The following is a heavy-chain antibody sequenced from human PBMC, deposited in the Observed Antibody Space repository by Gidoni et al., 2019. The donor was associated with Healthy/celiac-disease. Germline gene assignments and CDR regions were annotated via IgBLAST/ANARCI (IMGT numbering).Heavy chain of an antibody. J-gene: IGHJ4*02. CDR2: ISGSGGST. CDR1: GFTCSSYA. Sequence: EVQLLESGGGLVQTGGSLRRSCAASGFTCSSYARSWVRQARGKGVDWVSAISGSGGSTYSADSVKGRFTISRDNSKNTLYLQMNSLRAEDTAVYYCAKGGDYVGGVYFDYWGQGTLVTVSS. V-gene: IGHV3-23*01. D-gene: IGHD2-21*02. CDR3: AKGGDYVGGVYFDY.